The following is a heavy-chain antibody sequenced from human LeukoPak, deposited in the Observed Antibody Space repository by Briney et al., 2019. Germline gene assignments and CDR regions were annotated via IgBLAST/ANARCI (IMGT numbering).Heavy chain of an antibody. CDR2: IYNSGST. V-gene: IGHV4-34*01. Sequence: GSLRLSCAASGFTVSSNYMSWVRRPPGKGLEWIGEIYNSGSTIYNPSLKSRVTISVDTSKNQLSLNLNSVTAADTAVYYCVRAYDYWGQGTLVTVSS. CDR1: GFTVSSNY. CDR3: VRAYDY. J-gene: IGHJ4*02.